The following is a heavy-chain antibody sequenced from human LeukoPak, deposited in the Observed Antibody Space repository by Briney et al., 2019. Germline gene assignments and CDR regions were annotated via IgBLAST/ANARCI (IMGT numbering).Heavy chain of an antibody. J-gene: IGHJ5*02. Sequence: PSETLSLTCTVSGGSISSYYWSWIRQPPGKGLEWIGYIYYSGSTNYNPSLKSRVTISEDTSKNQFSLKLSSVTAADTAVYYCARGADYGDYYHWFDPWGQGTLVTVSS. CDR1: GGSISSYY. CDR3: ARGADYGDYYHWFDP. CDR2: IYYSGST. D-gene: IGHD4-17*01. V-gene: IGHV4-59*01.